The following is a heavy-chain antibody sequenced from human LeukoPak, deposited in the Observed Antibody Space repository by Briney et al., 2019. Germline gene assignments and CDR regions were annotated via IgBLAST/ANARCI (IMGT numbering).Heavy chain of an antibody. V-gene: IGHV4-59*01. Sequence: PSETLSLTCTVSGGSISNYYWSWIRQPPGKGLEWIGYIYYSGSTNYNPSLKGRVTISVDTSKNQFSLKLSSVTAADTAVYYCARGITMVRGVNRYFYMDVWGKGTTVTVSS. CDR2: IYYSGST. J-gene: IGHJ6*03. CDR1: GGSISNYY. D-gene: IGHD3-10*01. CDR3: ARGITMVRGVNRYFYMDV.